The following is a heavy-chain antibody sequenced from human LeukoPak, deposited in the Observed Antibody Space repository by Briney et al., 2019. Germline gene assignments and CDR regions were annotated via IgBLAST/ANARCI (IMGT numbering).Heavy chain of an antibody. CDR1: GYTFTSYG. D-gene: IGHD6-19*01. J-gene: IGHJ6*02. CDR3: GRLVAVAGARNYYYYYGMDV. CDR2: ISAYNGNT. V-gene: IGHV1-18*01. Sequence: ASVKVSCKASGYTFTSYGISWVRQAPGQGLEWMGWISAYNGNTNYAQKLQGRVTMTTDTSTSTAYMELRSLRSDDTAVYYCGRLVAVAGARNYYYYYGMDVWGQGTTVTVSS.